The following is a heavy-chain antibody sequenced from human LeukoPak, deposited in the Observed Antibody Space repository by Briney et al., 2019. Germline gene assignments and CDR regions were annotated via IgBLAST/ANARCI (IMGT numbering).Heavy chain of an antibody. CDR1: GFTFSGYA. Sequence: PGGSLRVSCAASGFTFSGYAMIWVRQDPGKGLEWVSAISGSGGSTYYADSVKGRFTISRDNSKNTLYLQMSSLRAEDTAVYYCAKVRGWFGELLLDYWGQGTLVTVSS. CDR3: AKVRGWFGELLLDY. CDR2: ISGSGGST. V-gene: IGHV3-23*01. J-gene: IGHJ4*02. D-gene: IGHD3-10*01.